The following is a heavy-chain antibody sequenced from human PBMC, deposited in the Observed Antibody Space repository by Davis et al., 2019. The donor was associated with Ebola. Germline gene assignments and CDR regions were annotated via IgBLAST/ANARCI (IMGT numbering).Heavy chain of an antibody. CDR3: TRRNWNFDY. J-gene: IGHJ4*02. V-gene: IGHV1-3*01. CDR1: GYTFGTYT. Sequence: ASVKVSCKASGYTFGTYTIHWVRQAPGQSLEWVGWMNAGNGNTKYSEKFQGRVTFSRDTSTNTAYMELNSLRSEDTAVYFCTRRNWNFDYWGQGTLVTVSS. D-gene: IGHD1-1*01. CDR2: MNAGNGNT.